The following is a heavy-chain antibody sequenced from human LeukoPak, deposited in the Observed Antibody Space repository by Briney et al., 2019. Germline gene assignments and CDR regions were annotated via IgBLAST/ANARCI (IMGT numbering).Heavy chain of an antibody. CDR3: AKGGWLDY. CDR1: GFTFSTYA. D-gene: IGHD2-15*01. J-gene: IGHJ4*01. CDR2: LRGSGDWT. Sequence: GGSQRLSCAASGFTFSTYAMSWVRQSPGKGLVGVSVLRGSGDWTYYADVVKGRFTIIRDKCKNTVYLEMDSLRAEDTAAYYCAKGGWLDYWGHGTLVTVSS. V-gene: IGHV3-23*01.